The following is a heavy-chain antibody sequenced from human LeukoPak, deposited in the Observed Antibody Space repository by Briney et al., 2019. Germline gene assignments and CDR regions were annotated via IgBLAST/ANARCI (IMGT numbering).Heavy chain of an antibody. CDR1: GFTFSSYA. Sequence: GGSLRLSCAASGFTFSSYAMSWVRQAPGKGLEWVSAISGSGDSTYYGDSVKGRFTISRDNSKNTLYLQMNSLRAEDTAVYYCAREGPRGNSQFDYWGQGTLVTVSS. J-gene: IGHJ4*02. CDR2: ISGSGDST. V-gene: IGHV3-23*01. CDR3: AREGPRGNSQFDY. D-gene: IGHD4-23*01.